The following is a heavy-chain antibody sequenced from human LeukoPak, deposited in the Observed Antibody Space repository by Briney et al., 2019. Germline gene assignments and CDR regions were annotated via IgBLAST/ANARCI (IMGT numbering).Heavy chain of an antibody. V-gene: IGHV4-34*01. J-gene: IGHJ4*02. CDR2: INHSGST. D-gene: IGHD6-19*01. Sequence: TPSETLSLTWAVYGGSFSGYYWSWIRQPPGKGLEWIGEINHSGSTNYNPSLKSRVTISVDTSKNQFSLELSSVTAADTAVYYCARDEGSGWSYYWGQGTLVTVSS. CDR3: ARDEGSGWSYY. CDR1: GGSFSGYY.